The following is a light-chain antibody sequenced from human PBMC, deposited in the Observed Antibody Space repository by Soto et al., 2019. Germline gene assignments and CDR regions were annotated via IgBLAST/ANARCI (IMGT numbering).Light chain of an antibody. J-gene: IGKJ1*01. CDR1: QSISSW. V-gene: IGKV1-5*01. CDR2: DAS. Sequence: DIQMTQSPSTLSASVGDRVTITCLASQSISSWLAWYQQKPGKAPKLLIYDASSLESGVPSRFSGSGSGTEFTLTISSLQPDDFATYYCQQYNSCSWTFGQGTKVEIK. CDR3: QQYNSCSWT.